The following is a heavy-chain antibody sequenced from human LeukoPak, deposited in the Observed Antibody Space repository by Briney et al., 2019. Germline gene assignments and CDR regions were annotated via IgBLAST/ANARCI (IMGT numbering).Heavy chain of an antibody. CDR1: GYTFTSYG. Sequence: ASVKVSCKASGYTFTSYGISWVRQAPGQGLEWMGWISAYNGNTNYAQKLQGRVTMTTDTSTSTAYMELSSLTSEDTAVYYCARDLKLSRRGWYRGRYFDYWGQGTLVTVSS. CDR3: ARDLKLSRRGWYRGRYFDY. J-gene: IGHJ4*02. V-gene: IGHV1-18*01. CDR2: ISAYNGNT. D-gene: IGHD6-19*01.